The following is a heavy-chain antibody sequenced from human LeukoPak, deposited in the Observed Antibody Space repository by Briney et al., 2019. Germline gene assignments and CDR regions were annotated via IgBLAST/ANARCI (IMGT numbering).Heavy chain of an antibody. CDR2: IKQDGSEK. V-gene: IGHV3-7*04. CDR1: GFTFSSYW. J-gene: IGHJ6*02. Sequence: PGGSLRLSCAASGFTFSSYWMSWVRQAPGKGLEWVANIKQDGSEKYYVDSVKGRFTISRDNAKNSLYLQMNSLRAEDTAVYYCARGWLVPPTLPHGMDVWGQGTTVTVSS. D-gene: IGHD2-2*01. CDR3: ARGWLVPPTLPHGMDV.